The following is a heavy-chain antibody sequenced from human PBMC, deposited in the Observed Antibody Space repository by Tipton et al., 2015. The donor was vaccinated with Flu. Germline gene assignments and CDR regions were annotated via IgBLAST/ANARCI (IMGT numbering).Heavy chain of an antibody. J-gene: IGHJ4*02. CDR1: GFTFSSYE. V-gene: IGHV3-48*03. CDR2: ISSSGNTI. D-gene: IGHD4-11*01. Sequence: SLRLSCAASGFTFSSYEMNWVRQAPGKGLEWLSYISSSGNTISYADSVRGRFTISRDNTKKSLYLQMNSLRAEDTALYYCARHRNYHFDYWGQGTLVTVSS. CDR3: ARHRNYHFDY.